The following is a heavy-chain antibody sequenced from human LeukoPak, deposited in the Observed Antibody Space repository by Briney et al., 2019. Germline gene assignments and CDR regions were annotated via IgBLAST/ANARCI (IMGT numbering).Heavy chain of an antibody. V-gene: IGHV4-59*01. D-gene: IGHD6-19*01. CDR1: GGSISSYY. CDR3: ARVVAVAGLGFFDY. CDR2: IYYSGST. J-gene: IGHJ4*02. Sequence: SEALSLTCTVSGGSISSYYWSWIRQPPGKGLEWIGYIYYSGSTNYNPSLKSRVTISVDTSKNQFSLKLSSVTAADTAVYYCARVVAVAGLGFFDYWGQGTLVTVSS.